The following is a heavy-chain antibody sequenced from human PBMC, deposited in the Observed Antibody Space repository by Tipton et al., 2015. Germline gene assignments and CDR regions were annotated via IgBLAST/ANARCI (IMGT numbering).Heavy chain of an antibody. V-gene: IGHV4-39*07. J-gene: IGHJ4*02. CDR3: ARRCGADCYWGYYFDH. CDR2: ISHSGNT. Sequence: TLSLTCTVSGGSISSSSYYWGWIRQPPGKGLEWIGSISHSGNTYYNPSLKSRVTMSRDTSKNQFSLKLTSVTAADTAVYYCARRCGADCYWGYYFDHWGQGTLVNVSS. CDR1: GGSISSSSYY. D-gene: IGHD2-21*01.